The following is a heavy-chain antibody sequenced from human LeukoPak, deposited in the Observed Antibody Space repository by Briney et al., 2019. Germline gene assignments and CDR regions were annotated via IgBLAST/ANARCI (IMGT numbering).Heavy chain of an antibody. J-gene: IGHJ5*02. V-gene: IGHV1-18*01. D-gene: IGHD6-13*01. CDR1: GFTFTSYG. CDR3: ARDGPGYSSSWFDP. CDR2: ISAYNGNT. Sequence: GASVKVSCKASGFTFTSYGISWVRQAPGQGLEWMGWISAYNGNTNYAQKLQGRVTMTTDTSTSTAYMELRSLRSDDTAVYYCARDGPGYSSSWFDPWGQGTLVTVSS.